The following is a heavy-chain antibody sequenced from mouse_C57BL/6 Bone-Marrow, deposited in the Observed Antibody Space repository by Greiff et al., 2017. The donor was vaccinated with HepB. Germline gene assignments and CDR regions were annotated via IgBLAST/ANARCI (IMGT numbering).Heavy chain of an antibody. CDR1: GYTFTDYY. D-gene: IGHD1-1*01. CDR2: IGPGSGST. J-gene: IGHJ4*01. Sequence: VQLQQSGAELVKPGASVKISCKASGYTFTDYYINWVKQRPGQGLEWIGKIGPGSGSTYYNEKFKGKATLTADKSSSTAYMQRSSLTSEDSAVFFCANYYGSSYDYAMDYWGQGTSVTVSS. V-gene: IGHV1-77*01. CDR3: ANYYGSSYDYAMDY.